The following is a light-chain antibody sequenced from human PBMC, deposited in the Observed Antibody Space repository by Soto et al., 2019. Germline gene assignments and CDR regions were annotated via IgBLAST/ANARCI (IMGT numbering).Light chain of an antibody. V-gene: IGLV1-47*01. CDR1: SSNIGSNY. CDR3: AAWDDSLSGPM. CDR2: RNN. J-gene: IGLJ7*01. Sequence: QSVLTQPPSASGTPGQRVTIPCSGSSSNIGSNYVYWYQQLPGTAPKLLIYRNNQRPSGVPDRFSGSKSGTSASLAISGLRSEDEADYYCAAWDDSLSGPMFGGGTQLTVL.